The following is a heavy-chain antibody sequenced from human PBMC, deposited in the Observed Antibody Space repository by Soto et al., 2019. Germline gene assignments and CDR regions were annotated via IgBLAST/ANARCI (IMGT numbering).Heavy chain of an antibody. V-gene: IGHV3-66*01. Sequence: EVQLVESGGGLVQPGGSLRLSCAASGFTVSSKYMPWVRQAPGKGLEWVSLIQSGGTTYYADSVKGRFTISRGTSENKLNLQMDSLRVEDTAVYYCARDDVFCDGSRCCGIPLDVWCKGTTVTVSS. CDR2: IQSGGTT. D-gene: IGHD2-15*01. CDR3: ARDDVFCDGSRCCGIPLDV. J-gene: IGHJ6*04. CDR1: GFTVSSKY.